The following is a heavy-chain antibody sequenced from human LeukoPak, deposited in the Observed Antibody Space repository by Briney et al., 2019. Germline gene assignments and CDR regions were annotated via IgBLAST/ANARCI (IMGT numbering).Heavy chain of an antibody. CDR2: IGIRGDT. CDR3: ARGGIQVSGIDEFDY. D-gene: IGHD6-19*01. V-gene: IGHV3-13*01. Sequence: GGSLRLSCAASGFTFIDYDMHWVRQVIGKGLEWVSAIGIRGDTHYSGYAKRRFTISRENAESSLYLQMNSLRAEDTAVYYCARGGIQVSGIDEFDYWGQGTLVTVSS. CDR1: GFTFIDYD. J-gene: IGHJ4*02.